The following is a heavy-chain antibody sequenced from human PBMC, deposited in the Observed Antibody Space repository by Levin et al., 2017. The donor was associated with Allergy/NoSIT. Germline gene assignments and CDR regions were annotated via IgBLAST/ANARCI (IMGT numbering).Heavy chain of an antibody. J-gene: IGHJ3*02. Sequence: GGSLRLSCAASGFTFSSSWMTWVRQAPGKGLEWVANIKEDGREVYAFFSLPFRFTISRDNAKNSLYLQINSLMAEDTAVYYCARSLYRSAWHKRHDAFDIWGQGRMVTVSS. CDR1: GFTFSSSW. CDR3: ARSLYRSAWHKRHDAFDI. D-gene: IGHD6-19*01. CDR2: IKEDGREV. V-gene: IGHV3-7*01.